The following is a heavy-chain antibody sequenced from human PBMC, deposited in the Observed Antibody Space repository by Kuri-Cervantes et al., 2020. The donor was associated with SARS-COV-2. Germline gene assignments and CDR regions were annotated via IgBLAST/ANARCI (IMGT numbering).Heavy chain of an antibody. D-gene: IGHD6-6*01. CDR2: TNGGGTYT. V-gene: IGHV3-23*01. CDR3: AKGDTYSNSPLGY. J-gene: IGHJ4*02. Sequence: GESLKISCAASAFTFSSCSMNRVRQAPGKGLEWVSATNGGGTYTYYADSVKGRFTISRDNSKNTLYLQMNSLRADDTAVYYCAKGDTYSNSPLGYWGQGTLVTVSS. CDR1: AFTFSSCS.